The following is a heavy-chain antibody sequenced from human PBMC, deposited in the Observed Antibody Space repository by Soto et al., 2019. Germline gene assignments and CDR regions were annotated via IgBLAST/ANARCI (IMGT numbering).Heavy chain of an antibody. CDR3: TTGRGYDFWSGYYSYWYFDL. J-gene: IGHJ2*01. V-gene: IGHV3-15*01. D-gene: IGHD3-3*01. Sequence: EVQLVESGGGLVQPGGSLRLSCAASGFTFSNAWMSWVRQAPGKGLEWVGRIKSKTDGGTTDYAAPVKGRFTISRDDSKNTLYLQMNSLKTEDTAVYYCTTGRGYDFWSGYYSYWYFDLWGRGTLVTVSS. CDR1: GFTFSNAW. CDR2: IKSKTDGGTT.